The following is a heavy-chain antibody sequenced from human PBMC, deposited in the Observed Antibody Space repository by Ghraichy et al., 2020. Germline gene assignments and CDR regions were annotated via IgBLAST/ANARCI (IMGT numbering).Heavy chain of an antibody. J-gene: IGHJ6*02. V-gene: IGHV1-69*01. D-gene: IGHD3-9*01. CDR2: IMAIFATA. CDR3: ARTRLRYFEVDDYYYGMDV. Sequence: GIMAIFATANYSKKFKGRVKITADESKSTAYMKLSSLRSEDTDVYYCARTRLRYFEVDDYYYGMDVWGQGTTVTVSS.